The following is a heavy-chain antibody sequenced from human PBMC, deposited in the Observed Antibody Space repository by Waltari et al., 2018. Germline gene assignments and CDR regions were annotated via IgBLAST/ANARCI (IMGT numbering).Heavy chain of an antibody. CDR1: GFTVNSNY. V-gene: IGHV3-53*01. CDR3: ARHVSGPTRAAFDV. Sequence: EVQLVESGGGLIQPGGPLRLSCVGSGFTVNSNYMSWVRQVPGKGLEWVSNIPLGTNANYAESVRGRFTISRDNSKDTLYLQMNSLRVEDTAVYFCARHVSGPTRAAFDVWGQGTMVTVSP. CDR2: IPLGTNA. D-gene: IGHD6-19*01. J-gene: IGHJ3*01.